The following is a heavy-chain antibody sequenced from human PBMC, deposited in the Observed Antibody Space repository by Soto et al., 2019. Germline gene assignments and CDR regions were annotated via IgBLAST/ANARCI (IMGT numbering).Heavy chain of an antibody. V-gene: IGHV3-21*01. D-gene: IGHD6-6*01. CDR3: ARFSQQHVQAPY. CDR1: GFTFSSYS. CDR2: ISSSSSYI. J-gene: IGHJ4*02. Sequence: PGGSLRLSCAASGFTFSSYSMNWVRQAPGKGLEWVSSISSSSSYIYYADSVKGRFTISRDNTKNSLYLQMNSLRADDRALYYCARFSQQHVQAPYWGQGTLVTVSS.